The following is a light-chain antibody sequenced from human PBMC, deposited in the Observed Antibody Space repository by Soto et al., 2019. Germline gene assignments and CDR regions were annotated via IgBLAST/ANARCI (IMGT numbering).Light chain of an antibody. CDR3: QQLSTYPLT. V-gene: IGKV1-9*01. Sequence: IPLTQSPSSLSASVGDRVTITCRASQGVSSSLAWYQQKRGRAPKLLIFAASTLESGVPSRFSGGGSGTDFTLTITSLQPEDSATYFCQQLSTYPLTFGGGTTVEIK. J-gene: IGKJ4*01. CDR2: AAS. CDR1: QGVSSS.